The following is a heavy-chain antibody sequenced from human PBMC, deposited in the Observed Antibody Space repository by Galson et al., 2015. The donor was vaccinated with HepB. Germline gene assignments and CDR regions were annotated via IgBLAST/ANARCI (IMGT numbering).Heavy chain of an antibody. CDR1: GYTFTSYY. J-gene: IGHJ4*02. V-gene: IGHV1-46*03. CDR3: VRVANWGSQDYFDY. CDR2: INPSGGNT. Sequence: SVKVSCKASGYTFTSYYMHWVRQAPGQGLEWMGIINPSGGNTNYAQKFKGRVTLTRDRPTTTVYMEVSSLGFEDTAVYYCVRVANWGSQDYFDYWGQGTLVTVSS. D-gene: IGHD7-27*01.